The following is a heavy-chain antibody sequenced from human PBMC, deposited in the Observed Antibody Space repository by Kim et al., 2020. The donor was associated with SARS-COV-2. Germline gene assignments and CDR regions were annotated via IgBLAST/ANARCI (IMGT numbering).Heavy chain of an antibody. Sequence: SVKVSCKASGGTFSSYAISWVRQAPGQGLEWMGGIIPIFGTANYAQKFQGRVTITADESTSTAYMELSSLRSEDTAVYYCARDSSLHGSGTGSDYWGQGTLVTVSS. CDR1: GGTFSSYA. CDR3: ARDSSLHGSGTGSDY. CDR2: IIPIFGTA. V-gene: IGHV1-69*13. J-gene: IGHJ4*02. D-gene: IGHD3-10*01.